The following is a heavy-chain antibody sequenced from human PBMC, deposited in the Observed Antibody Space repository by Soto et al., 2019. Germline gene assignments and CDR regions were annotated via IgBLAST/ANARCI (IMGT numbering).Heavy chain of an antibody. CDR1: GFTVSSNY. CDR2: IFPGGST. CDR3: ARRALSPAFVDF. V-gene: IGHV3-66*01. Sequence: EVQLMESGGGLVQPGGSLRLSCAASGFTVSSNYMNWVRQAPGKGLEWVSVIFPGGSTYYADSVKGRFTISRDISKNTVYLQMNSLRAEDTAVYFCARRALSPAFVDFWGQGTLVTVSS. D-gene: IGHD3-10*01. J-gene: IGHJ4*02.